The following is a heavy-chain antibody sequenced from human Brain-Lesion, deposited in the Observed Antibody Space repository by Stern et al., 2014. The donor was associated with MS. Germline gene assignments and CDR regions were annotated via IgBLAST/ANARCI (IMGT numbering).Heavy chain of an antibody. CDR1: GYIFTGYY. Sequence: QVQLVQSGAEVKKPGASVKVSCKTSGYIFTGYYIHWVRQAPGQGLEWMAWINPNTGGTRYAQKFQGRVTMCLDTAISKAYVELSSLTSDDTAVYYCARDQRGITIFGVVTDYYYLGMDVWGQGTTVTVSS. J-gene: IGHJ6*02. CDR3: ARDQRGITIFGVVTDYYYLGMDV. D-gene: IGHD3-3*01. CDR2: INPNTGGT. V-gene: IGHV1-2*02.